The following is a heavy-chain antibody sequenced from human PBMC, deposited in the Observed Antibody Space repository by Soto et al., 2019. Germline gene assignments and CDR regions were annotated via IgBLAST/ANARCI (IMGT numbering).Heavy chain of an antibody. V-gene: IGHV1-8*02. CDR3: ARRAETNGWNGFGADKYYFDF. D-gene: IGHD1-1*01. CDR2: LNPNTGTA. CDR1: GGTFSSYR. J-gene: IGHJ4*02. Sequence: ASLKVSCKASGGTFSSYRINWVRQAPGQGLEWVGGLNPNTGTAGYAQRFQGRITVTSDTSINTVHMELSSLRSEDTAVYYCARRAETNGWNGFGADKYYFDFWGQGTLVTVS.